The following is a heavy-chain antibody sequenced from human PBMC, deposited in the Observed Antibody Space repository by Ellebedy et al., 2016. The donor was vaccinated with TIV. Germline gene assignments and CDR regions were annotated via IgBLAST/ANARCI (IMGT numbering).Heavy chain of an antibody. V-gene: IGHV7-4-1*02. Sequence: AASVQVSCKASGYTFTTSAIDSVPHAPGQGFEWRGCITTNTGDPTYAQAFTGRFVFSLDTSVNTAYLQITNLRPDDTAVYYCAREDHREGFQFDLWGQGSLVTVSS. CDR3: AREDHREGFQFDL. CDR2: ITTNTGDP. CDR1: GYTFTTSA. D-gene: IGHD1-14*01. J-gene: IGHJ5*02.